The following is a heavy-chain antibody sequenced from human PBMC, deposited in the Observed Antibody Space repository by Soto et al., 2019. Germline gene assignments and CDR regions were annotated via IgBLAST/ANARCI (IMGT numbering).Heavy chain of an antibody. V-gene: IGHV3-7*01. Sequence: GGSLRLSCAASGFTFSSYWMSWVRQAPGKGLEWVANIRQDGSEEYYADSVKGRFTISRDNAKNSLYLQMNSLRAEDTAVYYCARERYYDFWSGYSHYYFDYWGQGTLVTVSS. CDR2: IRQDGSEE. J-gene: IGHJ4*02. CDR3: ARERYYDFWSGYSHYYFDY. D-gene: IGHD3-3*01. CDR1: GFTFSSYW.